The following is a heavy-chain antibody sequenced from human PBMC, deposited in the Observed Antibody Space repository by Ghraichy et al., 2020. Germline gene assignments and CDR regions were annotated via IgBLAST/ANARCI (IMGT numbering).Heavy chain of an antibody. Sequence: GGSLRLSCAASRFAFSNYWMHWLRQAPGQGLVWVSRINSDGSSTSYADSVRGRFTISRDNAKDTLYLQMNSLRVEDTAVYYCARGYSISAITPLPFWGQGTVVTVSS. J-gene: IGHJ4*02. V-gene: IGHV3-74*01. D-gene: IGHD6-13*01. CDR2: INSDGSST. CDR3: ARGYSISAITPLPF. CDR1: RFAFSNYW.